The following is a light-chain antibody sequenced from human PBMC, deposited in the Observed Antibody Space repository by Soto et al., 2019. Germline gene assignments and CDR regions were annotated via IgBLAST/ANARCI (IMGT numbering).Light chain of an antibody. CDR3: QQFNRYSSWT. CDR1: QSISNL. CDR2: DAS. J-gene: IGKJ1*01. V-gene: IGKV1-5*01. Sequence: DIQMTQSPSTVSASVGDRVTIACRASQSISNLLAWYQQRPGKAPQLLIYDASTLLRGVPSRFSGSGFGTEFTLTISSLQPDDFATYYCQQFNRYSSWTFGQGTKVEI.